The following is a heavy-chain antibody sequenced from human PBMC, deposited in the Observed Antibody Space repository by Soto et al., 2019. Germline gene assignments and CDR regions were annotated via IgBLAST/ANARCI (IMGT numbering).Heavy chain of an antibody. CDR1: GGTFSSYA. Sequence: SVKVSCKASGGTFSSYAISWVRQAPGQGLEWMGGIIPIFGTANYAQKFQGRVTITADESTSTAYMELSSLRSEDTTVYYCARVGDGSGSYYYYYYGMDVWGQGTTVTVSS. D-gene: IGHD3-10*01. CDR2: IIPIFGTA. J-gene: IGHJ6*02. CDR3: ARVGDGSGSYYYYYYGMDV. V-gene: IGHV1-69*13.